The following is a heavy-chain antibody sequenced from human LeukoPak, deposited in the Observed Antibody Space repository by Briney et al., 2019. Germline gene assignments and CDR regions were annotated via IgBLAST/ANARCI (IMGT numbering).Heavy chain of an antibody. D-gene: IGHD1-26*01. Sequence: GGSLRLSCAASGFTFSNAWMSWVRQAPGKGLEWVGRIKSKTDGGTTDYAAPVKGRFTISRDDSKNTLYLQMNGLKTEDTAVYYCTTAVVGARGFDYWGQGTLVTVSS. CDR1: GFTFSNAW. J-gene: IGHJ4*02. CDR2: IKSKTDGGTT. V-gene: IGHV3-15*01. CDR3: TTAVVGARGFDY.